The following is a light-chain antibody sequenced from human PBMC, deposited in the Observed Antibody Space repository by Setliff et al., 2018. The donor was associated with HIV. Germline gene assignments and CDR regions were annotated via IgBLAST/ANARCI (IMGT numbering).Light chain of an antibody. CDR1: SSNIGAGYD. Sequence: QSVLTQPPSVSGAPGQRVTISCTGSSSNIGAGYDVHWYQQLPGTAPKILIYGNSNRPSGVPDRFSGSKSGTSASLAITELQAEDEADYYCQSYDSSLSGSYVFGTGTKVTVL. V-gene: IGLV1-40*01. CDR3: QSYDSSLSGSYV. CDR2: GNS. J-gene: IGLJ1*01.